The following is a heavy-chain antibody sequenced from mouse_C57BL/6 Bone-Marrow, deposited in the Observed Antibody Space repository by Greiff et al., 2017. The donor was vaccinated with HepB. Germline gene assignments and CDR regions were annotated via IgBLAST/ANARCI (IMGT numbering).Heavy chain of an antibody. Sequence: QVQLQQPGAELVKPGASVKLSCKASGYTFTSYWMHWVKQRPGQGLEWIGMIHPNSGSTNYNEKFKSKATLTVDKSSSTAYMQLSSLTSEDSAVYYCARDTTVSRVHYFDYWGQGTTLTVSS. CDR1: GYTFTSYW. V-gene: IGHV1-64*01. CDR3: ARDTTVSRVHYFDY. CDR2: IHPNSGST. J-gene: IGHJ2*01. D-gene: IGHD1-1*01.